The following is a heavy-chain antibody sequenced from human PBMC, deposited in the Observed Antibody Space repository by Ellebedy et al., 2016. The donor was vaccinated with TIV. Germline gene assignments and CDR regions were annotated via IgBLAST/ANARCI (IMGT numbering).Heavy chain of an antibody. CDR1: GGSFSGYY. V-gene: IGHV3-21*01. CDR2: ISSSSSYI. Sequence: PSETLSLTCAVYGGSFSGYYWSWIRQPPGKGLEWVSSISSSSSYIYYADSVKGRFTISRDNAKNSLYLQMNSLRAEDTAVYYCARAPQAGGYWGQGTLVTVSS. CDR3: ARAPQAGGY. D-gene: IGHD6-19*01. J-gene: IGHJ4*02.